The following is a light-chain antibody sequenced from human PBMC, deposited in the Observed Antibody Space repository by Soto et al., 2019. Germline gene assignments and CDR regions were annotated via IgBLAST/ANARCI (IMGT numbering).Light chain of an antibody. V-gene: IGLV1-44*01. Sequence: QPVLTQPSSVSGTPGQRVTISCSGSSSNIGSNSVNWYQHLPGAAPKLLIHSNDQRPSGVPDRFSDSKSGTSASLAITGLQAEDEADYYCQAYDYILTASVFGGGTQLTVL. J-gene: IGLJ7*01. CDR1: SSNIGSNS. CDR3: QAYDYILTASV. CDR2: SND.